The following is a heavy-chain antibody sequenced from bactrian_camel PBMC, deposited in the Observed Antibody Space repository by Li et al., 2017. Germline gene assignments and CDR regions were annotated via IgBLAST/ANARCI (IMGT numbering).Heavy chain of an antibody. CDR3: AKGAGGSHLDF. CDR2: INSGTAGST. D-gene: IGHD6*01. CDR1: GFTFSSYW. Sequence: VQLVESGGGLVQPGGSLRLSCAASGFTFSSYWMYWVRQAQGKGLEWVSTINSGTAGSTYFPDSVKGRFTISRDNAKNTLYLQLDSLETEDTAMYYCAKGAGGSHLDFWGQGTQVTVS. V-gene: IGHV3S1*01. J-gene: IGHJ4*01.